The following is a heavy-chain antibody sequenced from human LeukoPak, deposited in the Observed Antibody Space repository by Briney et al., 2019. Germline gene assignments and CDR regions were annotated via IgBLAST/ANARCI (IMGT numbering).Heavy chain of an antibody. V-gene: IGHV3-7*01. Sequence: GKSLRLSCAVSGFTFSSYWMSWVRQAPGKGLEWVANIKQDGSEKYYVDSVKGRFTISRDNAKNSLYLQMNSLRDEDTAVYYCASSGSYRFDYWGQGTLVTVSS. D-gene: IGHD1-26*01. J-gene: IGHJ4*02. CDR3: ASSGSYRFDY. CDR2: IKQDGSEK. CDR1: GFTFSSYW.